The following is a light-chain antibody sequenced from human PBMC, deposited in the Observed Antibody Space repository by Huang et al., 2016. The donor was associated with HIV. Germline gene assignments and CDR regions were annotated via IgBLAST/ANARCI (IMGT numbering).Light chain of an antibody. J-gene: IGKJ1*01. Sequence: DIQMTQSPSTLSASVGDRVTITCRASQSIDSYLAWYQQKPGKAPKLLIYDASSLDSGVPSRFSGSGSGTEFTLTIISLQPDNFATYYCQQYHSYPGTFGQGTKVEIK. CDR2: DAS. V-gene: IGKV1-5*01. CDR1: QSIDSY. CDR3: QQYHSYPGT.